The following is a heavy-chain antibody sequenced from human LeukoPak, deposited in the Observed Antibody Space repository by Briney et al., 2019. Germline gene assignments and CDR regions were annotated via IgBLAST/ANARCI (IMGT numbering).Heavy chain of an antibody. CDR1: GFTFSSYA. J-gene: IGHJ4*02. CDR3: ARDAPGIAAAGGSDY. D-gene: IGHD6-13*01. V-gene: IGHV3-64*01. Sequence: PGGSLRLSCAASGFTFSSYAMHWVRQAPGKGLEYVSAISSNGGSTYYANSVKGRFTISRDNSKNTLYLQMGSLSAEDMAVYYCARDAPGIAAAGGSDYWGQGTLVTVSS. CDR2: ISSNGGST.